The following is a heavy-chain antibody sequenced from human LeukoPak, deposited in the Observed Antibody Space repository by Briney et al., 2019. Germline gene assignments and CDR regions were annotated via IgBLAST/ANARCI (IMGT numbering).Heavy chain of an antibody. V-gene: IGHV3-23*01. D-gene: IGHD1-14*01. J-gene: IGHJ4*02. CDR3: AKDLPSGRSDY. CDR2: ISASGDST. CDR1: GFTFSSYS. Sequence: PGGFLRLSCAASGFTFSSYSMNWVRQAPGKGLEWVSAISASGDSTYYADSVKGRFTISRDNSKNTLYLQMNSLRAEDTAIYYCAKDLPSGRSDYWGQGTLVTVSS.